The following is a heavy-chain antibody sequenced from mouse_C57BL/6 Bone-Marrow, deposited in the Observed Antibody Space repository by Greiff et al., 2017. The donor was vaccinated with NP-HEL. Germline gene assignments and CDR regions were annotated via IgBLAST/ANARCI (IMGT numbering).Heavy chain of an antibody. CDR3: ASPMITTREGYAMDY. J-gene: IGHJ4*01. Sequence: QVQLQQSGPGLVQPSQSLSITCTVSGFSLTSYGVHWVRQSPGKGLEWLGVIWSGGSTDYNAAFISRLSISKDNSKSQVFFKMNSLQADDTAIYYCASPMITTREGYAMDYWGQGTSVTVSS. CDR2: IWSGGST. CDR1: GFSLTSYG. D-gene: IGHD2-4*01. V-gene: IGHV2-2*01.